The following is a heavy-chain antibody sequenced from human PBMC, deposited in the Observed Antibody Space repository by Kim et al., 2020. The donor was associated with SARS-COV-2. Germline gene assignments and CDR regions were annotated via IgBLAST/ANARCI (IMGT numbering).Heavy chain of an antibody. J-gene: IGHJ6*02. D-gene: IGHD3-3*01. V-gene: IGHV3-33*01. CDR2: IWYDGSNK. CDR3: ARGYYDFWSGYSGGGYYYGMDV. Sequence: GGSLRLSCAASGFTFSSYGMHWVRQAPGKGLEWVAVIWYDGSNKYYADSVKGRFTISRDNSKNTLYLQMNSLRAEDTAVYYCARGYYDFWSGYSGGGYYYGMDVWGQGTTVTVSS. CDR1: GFTFSSYG.